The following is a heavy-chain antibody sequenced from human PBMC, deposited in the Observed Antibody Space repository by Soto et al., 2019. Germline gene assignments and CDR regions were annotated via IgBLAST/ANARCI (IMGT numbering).Heavy chain of an antibody. J-gene: IGHJ4*02. CDR1: GFTFSDYW. CDR2: IKYDGAEK. V-gene: IGHV3-7*05. CDR3: ARDGVAPGLYFDH. Sequence: GGSLRLSCAASGFTFSDYWMNWVRQAPGKGLEWVASIKYDGAEKTYVDSVKGRFTISRDNPKNSVYLQMASLRAEDTAVYYCARDGVAPGLYFDHWGQGTPVTVSS. D-gene: IGHD3-10*01.